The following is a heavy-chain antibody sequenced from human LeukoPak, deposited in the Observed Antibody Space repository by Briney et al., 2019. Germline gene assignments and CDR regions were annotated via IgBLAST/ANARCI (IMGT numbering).Heavy chain of an antibody. Sequence: GGSLRLSCAASGFIFNNYWMHWVRQTPGEGPLWLSRINGDGSSTSYANSVQGRFIISRDNAKNTLYLQMNSLRAEDTAVYYCARRRDFIDYWGQGTLVTVSS. J-gene: IGHJ4*02. CDR3: ARRRDFIDY. CDR2: INGDGSST. CDR1: GFIFNNYW. V-gene: IGHV3-74*01. D-gene: IGHD3/OR15-3a*01.